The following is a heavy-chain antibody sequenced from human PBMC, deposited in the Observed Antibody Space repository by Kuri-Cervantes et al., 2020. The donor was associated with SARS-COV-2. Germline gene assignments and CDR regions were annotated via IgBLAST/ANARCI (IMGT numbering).Heavy chain of an antibody. Sequence: GESLKISCAASGFTFSNAWMSWVRQAPGKGLEWVGRIKSKTDGGTTDYAAPVKGRFTISRDDSKNTLYLQMNSLRTEDTAVYYCARDPNYYDSSANEGFDYWGQGTLVTVSS. CDR3: ARDPNYYDSSANEGFDY. V-gene: IGHV3-15*01. D-gene: IGHD3-22*01. CDR2: IKSKTDGGTT. J-gene: IGHJ4*02. CDR1: GFTFSNAW.